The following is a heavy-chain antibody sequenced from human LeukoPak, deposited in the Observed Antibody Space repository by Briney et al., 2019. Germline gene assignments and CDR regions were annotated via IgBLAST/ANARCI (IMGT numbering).Heavy chain of an antibody. V-gene: IGHV3-7*01. Sequence: GGSLRLSCAASGFTFSRSWMSWVRQAPGKGLEWVANIKEDGSAQFYLDPVKGRFIISRDNAKNTLYLQMHSLRAEDTAVYYCANHRRPYLPDSTHAFDIWGQGTMVTVSS. D-gene: IGHD1-14*01. CDR2: IKEDGSAQ. J-gene: IGHJ3*02. CDR1: GFTFSRSW. CDR3: ANHRRPYLPDSTHAFDI.